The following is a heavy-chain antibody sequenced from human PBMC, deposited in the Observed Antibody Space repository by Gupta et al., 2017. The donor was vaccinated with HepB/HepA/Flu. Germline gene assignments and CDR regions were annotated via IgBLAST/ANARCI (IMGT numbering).Heavy chain of an antibody. D-gene: IGHD2-2*02. CDR1: GLTFRGTH. Sequence: QVQLVRSGAYLQKPACYVQVACKASGLTFRGTHLHWVRQAPGQGLEWMGWINPISGYTNYSPKFQGRDNMTSDTSINTVYMELRRLRTDDTAVYYCARDIVVPTAIQELWGPGTLVTVSS. J-gene: IGHJ1*01. V-gene: IGHV1-2*02. CDR3: ARDIVVPTAIQEL. CDR2: INPISGYT.